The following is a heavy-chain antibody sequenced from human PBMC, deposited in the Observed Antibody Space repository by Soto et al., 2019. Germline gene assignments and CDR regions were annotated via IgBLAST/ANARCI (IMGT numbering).Heavy chain of an antibody. Sequence: SVKVSCKASGGTFSSYAISWVRQAPGQGLEWMGGIIPIFGTANYAQKFQGRVTITADESTSTAYMELSSLRSEDTAVYYCAKQNMIFGVVIDFYYYGMDVWGQGTTVTVSS. V-gene: IGHV1-69*13. J-gene: IGHJ6*02. CDR3: AKQNMIFGVVIDFYYYGMDV. D-gene: IGHD3-3*01. CDR2: IIPIFGTA. CDR1: GGTFSSYA.